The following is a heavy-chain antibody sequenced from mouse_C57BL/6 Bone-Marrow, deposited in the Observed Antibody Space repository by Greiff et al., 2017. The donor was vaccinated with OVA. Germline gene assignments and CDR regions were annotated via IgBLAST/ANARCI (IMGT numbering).Heavy chain of an antibody. CDR2: INPSNGGT. CDR3: ANLLCGYCDV. V-gene: IGHV1-53*01. Sequence: QVQLQQPGTELVKPGASVKLSCKASGYTFTSYWMHWVKQRPGQGLEWIGNINPSNGGTKYNEKLKSKATLTVEKSSSTAYMQLSSLTSEDSAVYYCANLLCGYCDVWGTGTTVTVAS. J-gene: IGHJ1*03. D-gene: IGHD2-1*01. CDR1: GYTFTSYW.